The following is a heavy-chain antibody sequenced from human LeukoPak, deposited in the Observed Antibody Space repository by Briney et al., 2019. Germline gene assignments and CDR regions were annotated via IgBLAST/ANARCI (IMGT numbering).Heavy chain of an antibody. Sequence: ASVKVSCKASGGTFSSYAISWVRQAPGQGLEWMGRIIPILGIANYAQKFQGRVTMTEDTSTDTAYMELSSLRSEDTAVYYCATAYMITFGGVIVTFNAFDIWGQGTMVTVSS. V-gene: IGHV1-69*04. D-gene: IGHD3-16*02. CDR1: GGTFSSYA. CDR3: ATAYMITFGGVIVTFNAFDI. J-gene: IGHJ3*02. CDR2: IIPILGIA.